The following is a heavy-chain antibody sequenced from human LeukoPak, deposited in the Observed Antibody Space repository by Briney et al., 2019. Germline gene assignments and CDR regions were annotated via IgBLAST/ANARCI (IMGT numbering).Heavy chain of an antibody. D-gene: IGHD1-26*01. CDR3: ARAVGAHNWFDP. CDR1: GFAFSSNW. CDR2: IYSGGST. V-gene: IGHV3-53*01. J-gene: IGHJ5*02. Sequence: GGSLRLSCAASGFAFSSNWMTWVRQAPGKGLEWVSVIYSGGSTYYADSVKGRFTISRDNSKNTLCLQMNSLRAEDTAVYYCARAVGAHNWFDPWGQGTLVTVSS.